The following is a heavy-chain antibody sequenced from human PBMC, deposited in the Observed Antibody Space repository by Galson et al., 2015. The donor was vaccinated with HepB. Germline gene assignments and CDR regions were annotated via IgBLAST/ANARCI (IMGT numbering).Heavy chain of an antibody. Sequence: SLRLSCAASGFTFSNYAMHWVRQAPGKGLEYVSAISSNGGSTYYADSVKGRLTISRDNSKNTLYLQMSSLRAEDTAVYYCVKATYYYDSSGYWHYWGQGTLVTVSS. CDR3: VKATYYYDSSGYWHY. CDR1: GFTFSNYA. CDR2: ISSNGGST. J-gene: IGHJ4*02. D-gene: IGHD3-22*01. V-gene: IGHV3-64D*06.